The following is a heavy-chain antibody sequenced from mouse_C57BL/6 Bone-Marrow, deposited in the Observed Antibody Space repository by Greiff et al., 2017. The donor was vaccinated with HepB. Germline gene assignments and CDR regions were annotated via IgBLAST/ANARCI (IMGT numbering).Heavy chain of an antibody. CDR1: GFTFTDYY. Sequence: EVQVVESGGGLVQPGGSLSLSCAASGFTFTDYYMSWVRQPPGKALEWLGFIRNKANGYTTEYSASVKGRFTISRDNSQSILYLQMNALRAEDSATYYCARHLLGFAYWGQGTLVTVSA. V-gene: IGHV7-3*01. CDR2: IRNKANGYTT. J-gene: IGHJ3*01. CDR3: ARHLLGFAY.